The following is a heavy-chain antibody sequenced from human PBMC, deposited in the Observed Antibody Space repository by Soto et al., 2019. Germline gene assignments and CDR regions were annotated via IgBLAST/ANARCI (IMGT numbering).Heavy chain of an antibody. CDR1: SGSISSSNW. CDR2: IYHSGST. D-gene: IGHD2-2*02. Sequence: QVQLQESGPGLVKPSGTLSLTCAVSSGSISSSNWWSWVRQPPGKGLEWIGEIYHSGSTNYNPSLKSRVTISVDKSKNQCSLKLSSVTDADTAVYYCAREITEHCSSTSCYRFDPWGQGTLVTVSS. V-gene: IGHV4-4*02. J-gene: IGHJ5*02. CDR3: AREITEHCSSTSCYRFDP.